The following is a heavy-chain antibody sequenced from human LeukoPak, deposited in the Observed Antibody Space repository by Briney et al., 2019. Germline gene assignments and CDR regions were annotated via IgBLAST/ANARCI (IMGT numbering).Heavy chain of an antibody. Sequence: GGSLRLSCAASGFTFSSYWMHWVRQAPGKGLAWVSRINSDGSSTVYADSVKGRFTISRDNAKNTLYLQMNSLRAEDTAVYYCVRVAEPCRSSGCNNWFDPWGQGTLVTVSS. J-gene: IGHJ5*02. CDR3: VRVAEPCRSSGCNNWFDP. V-gene: IGHV3-74*01. D-gene: IGHD2-2*01. CDR2: INSDGSST. CDR1: GFTFSSYW.